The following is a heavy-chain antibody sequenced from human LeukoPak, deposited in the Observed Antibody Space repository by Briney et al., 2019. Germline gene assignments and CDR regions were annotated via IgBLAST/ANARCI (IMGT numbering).Heavy chain of an antibody. CDR2: IGGSGGST. CDR1: GFTFSSYA. J-gene: IGHJ4*02. D-gene: IGHD3-22*01. Sequence: PGGSLRLSCAASGFTFSSYAMSWVRQAPGKGLEWVSAIGGSGGSTYYADSVKGRFTISRDNSKNTLYLQMNSLRAEDTAVYYCARGHNYYDSSGYYPPFDYWGQGTLVTVSS. CDR3: ARGHNYYDSSGYYPPFDY. V-gene: IGHV3-23*01.